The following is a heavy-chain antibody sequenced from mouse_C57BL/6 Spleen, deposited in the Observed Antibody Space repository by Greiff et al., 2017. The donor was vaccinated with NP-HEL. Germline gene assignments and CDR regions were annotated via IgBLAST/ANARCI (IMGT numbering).Heavy chain of an antibody. D-gene: IGHD2-5*01. CDR1: GYTFTGYW. CDR3: ARIGPYSNPFAY. Sequence: VQLQQSGAELMKPGASVKLSCKATGYTFTGYWIEWVKQRPGHGLEWIGEILPGSGSTNYTAKFKGKATFTADTSSNTAYMQLSSLTTEDSAIYYCARIGPYSNPFAYWGKGTLVTVSA. J-gene: IGHJ3*01. V-gene: IGHV1-9*01. CDR2: ILPGSGST.